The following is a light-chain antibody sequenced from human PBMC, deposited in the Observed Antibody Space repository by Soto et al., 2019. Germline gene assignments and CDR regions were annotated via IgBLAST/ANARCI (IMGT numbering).Light chain of an antibody. J-gene: IGKJ4*01. CDR2: DAS. Sequence: EIVVTQSPATLSLSPGEIATLSCRTSQSAGSYLAWYQKKPGKGPRLLIHDASNRATGIPGRFSGSGSGRDFTLTISSPEPEDFAVYYCEQRSNWPPLSFGGGTQVEIK. CDR3: EQRSNWPPLS. CDR1: QSAGSY. V-gene: IGKV3-11*02.